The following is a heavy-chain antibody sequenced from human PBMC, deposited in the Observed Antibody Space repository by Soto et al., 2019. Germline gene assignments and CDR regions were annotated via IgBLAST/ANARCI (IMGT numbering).Heavy chain of an antibody. J-gene: IGHJ5*02. CDR1: GFTVSGNY. Sequence: GGSLRLSCAASGFTVSGNYMSWVRQAPGKGLEWVSVIYSGGSTYYADSVKGRFTISRDNSKNTLYLQMNSLRAEDTAVYYCARALLDYALNWFDPWGQGTLVTVSS. D-gene: IGHD3-16*01. CDR3: ARALLDYALNWFDP. CDR2: IYSGGST. V-gene: IGHV3-53*01.